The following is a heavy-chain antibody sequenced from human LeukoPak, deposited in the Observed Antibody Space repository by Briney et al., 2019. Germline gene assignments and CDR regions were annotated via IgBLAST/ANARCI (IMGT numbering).Heavy chain of an antibody. CDR2: IYTSGSI. CDR1: GGSISSGSHY. CDR3: AREVAVAGTDYYGMDV. D-gene: IGHD6-19*01. J-gene: IGHJ6*02. Sequence: SQTLSLTCTVSGGSISSGSHYWSWIRQPAGKGLEWIGRIYTSGSINYNPSLKSRVTISVDTSKNQFSLKLSSVTAADTAVYYCAREVAVAGTDYYGMDVWGQGTTVTVSS. V-gene: IGHV4-61*02.